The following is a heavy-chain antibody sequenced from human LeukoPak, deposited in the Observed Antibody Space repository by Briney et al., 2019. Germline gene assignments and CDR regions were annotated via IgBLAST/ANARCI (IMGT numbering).Heavy chain of an antibody. D-gene: IGHD5-12*01. CDR3: TTTNVVATISPDY. Sequence: PGGSLRLSCAASGFTFSNAWMSWVRQAPGKGLEWVGRIKSKTDGGTTDYAAPVKGRLTTSRDDSKNTLYLQMNSLKTEDTAVYYCTTTNVVATISPDYWGQGTLVTVSS. CDR2: IKSKTDGGTT. CDR1: GFTFSNAW. V-gene: IGHV3-15*01. J-gene: IGHJ4*02.